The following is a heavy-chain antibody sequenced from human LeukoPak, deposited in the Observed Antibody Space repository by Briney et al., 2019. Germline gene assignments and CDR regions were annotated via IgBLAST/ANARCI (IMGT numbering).Heavy chain of an antibody. CDR3: AKSGTYDYVWGSPHFDF. J-gene: IGHJ4*02. D-gene: IGHD3-16*01. CDR2: IHDDGRVT. CDR1: GFSFTAYA. V-gene: IGHV3-7*03. Sequence: GGSLRLSCAASGFSFTAYAMSWFRQTPGKGLEWVANIHDDGRVTNYVDSVKGRFTISRDNSKNTLYLQMNSLRAEDTAIYYCAKSGTYDYVWGSPHFDFWGQGTLVTVSS.